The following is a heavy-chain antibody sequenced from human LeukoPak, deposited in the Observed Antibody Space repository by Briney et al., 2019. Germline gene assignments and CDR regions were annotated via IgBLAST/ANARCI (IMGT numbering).Heavy chain of an antibody. D-gene: IGHD5-24*01. CDR1: GFTVSSNY. V-gene: IGHV3-53*01. J-gene: IGHJ4*02. CDR2: IYSGGST. CDR3: ARVPLMDGHSYFDY. Sequence: GGSLRLSCAASGFTVSSNYMNWVRQAPGKGLEWVSVIYSGGSTYYADSVKGRFTISRDNSKNTLYLQMNSLTAEDTAVYYCARVPLMDGHSYFDYWGQGNLVNGSS.